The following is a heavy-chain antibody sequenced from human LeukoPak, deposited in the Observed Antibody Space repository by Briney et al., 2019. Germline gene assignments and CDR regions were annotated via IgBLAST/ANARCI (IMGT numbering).Heavy chain of an antibody. Sequence: GGSLRLSCEASGLTFSSHGMHWVRQAPGKGLEWVAVVAGDGGAKFYADSVRGRFTIPRDNSRNTVLLQLNSLRTEDTAVYYCAKEALWGSWYFDYWGRGALVTVSS. CDR2: VAGDGGAK. CDR3: AKEALWGSWYFDY. CDR1: GLTFSSHG. J-gene: IGHJ4*02. V-gene: IGHV3-30*18. D-gene: IGHD3-16*01.